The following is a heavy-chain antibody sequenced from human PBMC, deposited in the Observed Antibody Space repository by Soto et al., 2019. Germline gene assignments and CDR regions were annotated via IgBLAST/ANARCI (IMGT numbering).Heavy chain of an antibody. J-gene: IGHJ4*02. CDR1: GGSISSSAW. Sequence: QVQLQESGPGLVKPSGTLSLTCAVSGGSISSSAWWSWVRQPPGKGLEWIGEIHHSGSTNYDPSLMSRITISVDRSKNQCSLELTSVTAADTAVYYRAGRSRTIEWGQGTQVTVSS. CDR2: IHHSGST. V-gene: IGHV4-4*02. CDR3: AGRSRTIE. D-gene: IGHD1-7*01.